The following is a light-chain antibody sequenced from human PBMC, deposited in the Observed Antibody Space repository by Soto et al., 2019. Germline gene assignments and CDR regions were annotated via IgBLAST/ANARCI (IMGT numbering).Light chain of an antibody. CDR3: QTWGTGPVI. V-gene: IGLV4-69*01. CDR1: SGHNTYA. J-gene: IGLJ2*01. CDR2: LNSDGSH. Sequence: QLVLTQSPSASASLGASVKLTCTLSSGHNTYAIAWHRQQPEKGPRYLMKLNSDGSHTKGDGIPDRFSGSSSGAERYLTISSLQSEDEADYYCQTWGTGPVIFGGGTKLTVL.